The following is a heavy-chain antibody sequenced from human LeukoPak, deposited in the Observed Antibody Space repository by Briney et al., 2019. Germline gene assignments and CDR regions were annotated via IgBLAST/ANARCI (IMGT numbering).Heavy chain of an antibody. J-gene: IGHJ6*04. V-gene: IGHV3-43*01. CDR3: AKGNTNIYDGVNV. D-gene: IGHD3-3*01. Sequence: GGSLRLSCAASEFSVGSNYMTWVRQAPGKGLEWVSLISWDGGSTYYADSVKGRFTISRDDSKNSLYLQMNSLRTEDTALYYCAKGNTNIYDGVNVWGKGTTVTVSS. CDR1: EFSVGSNY. CDR2: ISWDGGST.